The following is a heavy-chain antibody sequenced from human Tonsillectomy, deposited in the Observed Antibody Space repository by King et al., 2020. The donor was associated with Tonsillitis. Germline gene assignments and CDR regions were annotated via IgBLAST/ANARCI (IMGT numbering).Heavy chain of an antibody. CDR1: GYSINSGYY. Sequence: VQLQESGSGLVKPSETLSLTCAVSGYSINSGYYWGWIRQPPGKGLDWIGSMYRSGKAYYNPSIKSRVTISVDTSKNQFSLKMSSVTAADTAVYFCVRDGGYASGSLDAFDIWGQGTMVTVSS. V-gene: IGHV4-38-2*02. CDR2: MYRSGKA. D-gene: IGHD5-12*01. CDR3: VRDGGYASGSLDAFDI. J-gene: IGHJ3*02.